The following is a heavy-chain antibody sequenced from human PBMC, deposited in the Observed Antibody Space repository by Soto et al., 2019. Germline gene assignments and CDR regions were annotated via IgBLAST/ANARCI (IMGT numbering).Heavy chain of an antibody. Sequence: GGSLRLSCAASGFTFSSYHMHWVRQAPGKGLEYVAAISHNGDSTYYADSVKGRFTISRDNSKNTLFLQMGSLSADDMAIYYCARGGLITFGGIIAPGDFWGQGTLVTVSS. CDR2: ISHNGDST. CDR1: GFTFSSYH. CDR3: ARGGLITFGGIIAPGDF. V-gene: IGHV3-64*02. J-gene: IGHJ4*02. D-gene: IGHD3-16*02.